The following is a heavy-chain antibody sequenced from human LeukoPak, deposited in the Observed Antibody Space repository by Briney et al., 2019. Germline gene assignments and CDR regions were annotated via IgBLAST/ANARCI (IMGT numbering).Heavy chain of an antibody. Sequence: GGSLRLSCAASGFTFSSYGMHWVRQAPGKGLEWVAIILYDGITKNYADSVKGRFTISRDNSKNTLYPEMNNLRAEDTAEYYCAKSTVTSTDAFDIWGQGTMVTVSS. J-gene: IGHJ3*02. D-gene: IGHD4-17*01. CDR3: AKSTVTSTDAFDI. CDR1: GFTFSSYG. V-gene: IGHV3-30*02. CDR2: ILYDGITK.